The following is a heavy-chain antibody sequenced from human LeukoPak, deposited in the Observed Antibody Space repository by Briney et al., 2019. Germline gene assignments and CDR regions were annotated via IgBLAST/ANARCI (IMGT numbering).Heavy chain of an antibody. J-gene: IGHJ4*02. Sequence: PSETLSLTCTVSSGSISAYYWSWLRQPPGKALEWIGYIFYTGDTTYNPSLKSRVTISLDTYRKRFSLKLSSVTDADTAVYYCARVPQYRSGEGGFDYWGQGTLVTVSS. CDR3: ARVPQYRSGEGGFDY. D-gene: IGHD6-25*01. CDR1: SGSISAYY. CDR2: IFYTGDT. V-gene: IGHV4-59*01.